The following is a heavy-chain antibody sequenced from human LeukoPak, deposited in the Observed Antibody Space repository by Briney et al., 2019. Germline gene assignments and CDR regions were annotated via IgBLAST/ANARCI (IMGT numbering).Heavy chain of an antibody. Sequence: GGSLRLSCAASGFTFEDYAMHWVRQAPGKGLEWVSGINWNSNTIGYADSVKGRFTISRDNAKNSLYLQMNSLRAEDTAVYYCARSRQWLVLNPFDYWGQGTLVTVSS. CDR2: INWNSNTI. D-gene: IGHD6-19*01. CDR1: GFTFEDYA. J-gene: IGHJ4*02. V-gene: IGHV3-9*01. CDR3: ARSRQWLVLNPFDY.